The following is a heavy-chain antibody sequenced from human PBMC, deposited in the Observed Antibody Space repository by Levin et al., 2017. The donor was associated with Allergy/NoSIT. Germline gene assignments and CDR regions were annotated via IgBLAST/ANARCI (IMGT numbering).Heavy chain of an antibody. J-gene: IGHJ2*01. CDR3: ARQPWPGAVAGPNWYFDL. CDR1: GYSFTSYW. Sequence: GESLKISCKGSGYSFTSYWIGWVRQMPGKGLEWMGIIYPGDSDTRYSPSFQGQVTISADKSISTAYLQWSSLKASDTAMYYCARQPWPGAVAGPNWYFDLWGRGTLVTVSS. V-gene: IGHV5-51*01. D-gene: IGHD6-19*01. CDR2: IYPGDSDT.